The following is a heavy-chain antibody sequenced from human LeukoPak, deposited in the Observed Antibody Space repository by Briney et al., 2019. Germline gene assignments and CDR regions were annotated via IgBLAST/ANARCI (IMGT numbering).Heavy chain of an antibody. D-gene: IGHD1-26*01. CDR1: GGTFSSYA. V-gene: IGHV1-8*02. CDR2: INPNSGGT. Sequence: ASVKVSCKASGGTFSSYAISWVRQAPGQGLEWMGWINPNSGGTNYAQKFQGRVAMTRDTSINTAYMELSGLRSEDTAVYYCTRNFLGLNYWGQGTLVTVSS. CDR3: TRNFLGLNY. J-gene: IGHJ4*02.